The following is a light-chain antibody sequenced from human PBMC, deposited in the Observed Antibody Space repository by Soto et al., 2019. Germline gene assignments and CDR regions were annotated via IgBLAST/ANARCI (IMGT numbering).Light chain of an antibody. Sequence: QSVLTQPASVSGSPGQSITISCTGTSSDVGSYNLVSWYQQHPGKAPTLMIYEGNKRPSGVSNRFSGSKSGNTASLTISGLQAEDEADYYCCSYAGSSTYVLGTGTRSPS. J-gene: IGLJ1*01. CDR1: SSDVGSYNL. V-gene: IGLV2-23*01. CDR3: CSYAGSSTYV. CDR2: EGN.